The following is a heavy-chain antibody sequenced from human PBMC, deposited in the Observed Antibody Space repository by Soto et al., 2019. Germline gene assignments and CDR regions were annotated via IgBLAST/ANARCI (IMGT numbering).Heavy chain of an antibody. Sequence: EVQLVESGGGLVQPGGSLRLSCADSGFSFSSYWMHWLRQGPEKGLVWVSRINTDGSSTNYADSVKGRFTISRDNAKSTMYLQMNSLRAGDTAVYYCAGSPGGYYTGWGQGTVVTVSS. D-gene: IGHD2-8*02. CDR2: INTDGSST. J-gene: IGHJ3*01. V-gene: IGHV3-74*01. CDR3: AGSPGGYYTG. CDR1: GFSFSSYW.